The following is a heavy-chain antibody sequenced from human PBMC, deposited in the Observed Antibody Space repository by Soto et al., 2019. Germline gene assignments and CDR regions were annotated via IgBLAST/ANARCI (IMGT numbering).Heavy chain of an antibody. Sequence: QLQLQESGPGLVKPSETLSLTCTVSGGSISSSSYYWGWIRQPPGKGLEWIGSIYYSGSTYYNPSLKSRVTISVDTSKNQFSLKLSSVTAADTAVYYCARHVEHRWEPRILDYWGQGTLVTVSS. CDR2: IYYSGST. CDR3: ARHVEHRWEPRILDY. CDR1: GGSISSSSYY. V-gene: IGHV4-39*01. D-gene: IGHD1-26*01. J-gene: IGHJ4*02.